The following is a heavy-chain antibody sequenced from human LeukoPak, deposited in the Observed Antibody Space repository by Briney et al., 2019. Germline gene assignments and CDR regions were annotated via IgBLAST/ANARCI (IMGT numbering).Heavy chain of an antibody. Sequence: GGSLRPSCAASGFTFSSYAMSWVRQAPGKGLEWVSAISGSGGSTYYADSVKGRFTISRDNSKNTLYLQMNSLRAEDTAVYYCAKDHYYYGSGSYWTYWGQGTLVTVSS. J-gene: IGHJ4*02. CDR3: AKDHYYYGSGSYWTY. D-gene: IGHD3-10*01. V-gene: IGHV3-23*01. CDR1: GFTFSSYA. CDR2: ISGSGGST.